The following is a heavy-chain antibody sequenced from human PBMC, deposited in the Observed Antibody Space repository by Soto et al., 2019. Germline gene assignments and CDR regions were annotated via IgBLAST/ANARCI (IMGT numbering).Heavy chain of an antibody. V-gene: IGHV3-23*01. CDR2: LTGGGGDT. D-gene: IGHD2-2*02. J-gene: IGHJ6*02. Sequence: PGGSLRLSCEASGFTFNNYAMNGVRQAPGKGLQWVSGLTGGGGDTYYAGSVKGRFTISRDNSKKTLYLQMNRLRAEDTAVYYCAKECPYTIPSRPLSCVDVWGRGTAVTVSS. CDR3: AKECPYTIPSRPLSCVDV. CDR1: GFTFNNYA.